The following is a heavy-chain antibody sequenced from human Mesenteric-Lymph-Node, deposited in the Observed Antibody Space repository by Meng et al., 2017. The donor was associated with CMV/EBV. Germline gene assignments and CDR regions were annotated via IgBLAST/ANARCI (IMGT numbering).Heavy chain of an antibody. CDR2: IIPIFGTA. Sequence: SVKVSCKASGGTFSSYAISWVRQAPGQGLEWMGGIIPIFGTANYAQKFQGRVTITTDESTSTAYMELSSLRSEDTAVYYCASSAAAGNYYYYYGMDVWGQGTTVTVSS. V-gene: IGHV1-69*05. CDR3: ASSAAAGNYYYYYGMDV. J-gene: IGHJ6*02. CDR1: GGTFSSYA. D-gene: IGHD6-13*01.